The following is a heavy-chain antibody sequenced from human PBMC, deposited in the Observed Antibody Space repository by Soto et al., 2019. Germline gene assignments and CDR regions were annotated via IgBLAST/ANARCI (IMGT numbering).Heavy chain of an antibody. V-gene: IGHV4-31*03. CDR1: GGSISSGGYY. Sequence: QVQLQESGPGLVKPSQTLSLTCTVSGGSISSGGYYWSWIRQHPGKGLEWIGYIYYSGSTYYNPSLKSRVTISVDTSKNQFSLKLSSVTAADTAVYYCARDAREVNCTNGVCLSFRFGFDIWGQGTMVTVSS. D-gene: IGHD2-8*01. CDR2: IYYSGST. CDR3: ARDAREVNCTNGVCLSFRFGFDI. J-gene: IGHJ3*02.